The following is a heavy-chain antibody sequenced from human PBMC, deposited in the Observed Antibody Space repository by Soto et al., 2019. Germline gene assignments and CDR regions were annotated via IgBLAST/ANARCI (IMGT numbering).Heavy chain of an antibody. CDR3: ARHGFSSGWQTFDY. Sequence: PSETLSLTCTVSGASISSSSYYWGWIRQPPGKGLEWIGSFSYSGSTYHNPSLKSRLTISVDTSKSQFSLRLSSVTAADTAVYYCARHGFSSGWQTFDYWGRGTLVTVYS. CDR2: FSYSGST. J-gene: IGHJ4*02. V-gene: IGHV4-39*01. D-gene: IGHD6-19*01. CDR1: GASISSSSYY.